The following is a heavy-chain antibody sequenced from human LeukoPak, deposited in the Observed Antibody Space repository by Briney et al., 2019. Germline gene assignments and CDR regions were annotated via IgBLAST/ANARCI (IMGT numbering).Heavy chain of an antibody. V-gene: IGHV4-30-2*01. Sequence: SQTLSLTCTVSGGSISSGGYYWSWIRQPPGKGLEWIGEINHSGSTNYNPSLKSRVSISVDKSKNQFSLKLTSVTAADTAVYYCARGAGADGGNFDFWGQGTLVTVSS. CDR3: ARGAGADGGNFDF. CDR2: INHSGST. D-gene: IGHD3-16*01. J-gene: IGHJ4*02. CDR1: GGSISSGGYY.